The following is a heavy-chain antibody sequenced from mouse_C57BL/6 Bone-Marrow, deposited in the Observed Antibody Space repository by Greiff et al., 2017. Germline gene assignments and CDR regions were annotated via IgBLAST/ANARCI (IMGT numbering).Heavy chain of an antibody. CDR2: INYDGSST. D-gene: IGHD4-1*01. CDR1: GFTFSDYY. CDR3: ARDWVYAMDY. J-gene: IGHJ4*01. V-gene: IGHV5-16*01. Sequence: EVKVVESEGGLVQPGSSMKLSCTASGFTFSDYYMAWVRQVPEKGLEWVSNINYDGSSTYYLDSLKSRFIISRDNAKNILYLQMSGLQSEDTATYYCARDWVYAMDYWGQGTSVTVSS.